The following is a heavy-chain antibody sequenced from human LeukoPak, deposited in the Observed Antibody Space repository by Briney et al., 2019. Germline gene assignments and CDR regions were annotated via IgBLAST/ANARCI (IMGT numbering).Heavy chain of an antibody. Sequence: GGSLRLSCAASGFTFSSYSMNWVRQAPGKGLEWVSSISSSSYIYYADSVKGRFTISRDNAKNSLYLQMNSLRAEDTAVYYCARDREMATMDYWGQGTLVTVSS. V-gene: IGHV3-21*01. CDR2: ISSSSYI. CDR1: GFTFSSYS. D-gene: IGHD5-12*01. J-gene: IGHJ4*02. CDR3: ARDREMATMDY.